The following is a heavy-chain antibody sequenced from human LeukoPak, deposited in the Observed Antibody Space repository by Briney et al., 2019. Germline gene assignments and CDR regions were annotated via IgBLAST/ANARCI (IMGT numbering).Heavy chain of an antibody. Sequence: GGSLRLSCAASGFTFSSYGMHWVRQAPGKGLEWVAVIWYNGSNKYYADSVKGRFTISRDNSKNTLYPQMNSLRAEDTAVYYCARDSGSPTIAAAGGFDYWGQGTLVTVSS. V-gene: IGHV3-33*01. CDR1: GFTFSSYG. D-gene: IGHD6-13*01. J-gene: IGHJ4*02. CDR3: ARDSGSPTIAAAGGFDY. CDR2: IWYNGSNK.